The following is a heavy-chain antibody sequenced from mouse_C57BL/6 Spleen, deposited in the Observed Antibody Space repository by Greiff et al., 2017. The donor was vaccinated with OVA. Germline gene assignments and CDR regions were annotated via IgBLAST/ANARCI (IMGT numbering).Heavy chain of an antibody. J-gene: IGHJ2*01. CDR1: GYTFTDYN. Sequence: EVQLQQSGPELVKPGASVKIPCKASGYTFTDYNMDWVKQSHGKSLEWIGDINPNNGGTIYNQKFKGKATLTVDKSSSTAYMELRSLTSEDTADYYCARGDYYGSSPYYFDYWGQGTTLTVSS. CDR2: INPNNGGT. CDR3: ARGDYYGSSPYYFDY. D-gene: IGHD1-1*01. V-gene: IGHV1-18*01.